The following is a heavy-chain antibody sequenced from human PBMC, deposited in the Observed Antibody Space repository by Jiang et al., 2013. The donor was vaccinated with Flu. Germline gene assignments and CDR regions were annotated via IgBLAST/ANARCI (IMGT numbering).Heavy chain of an antibody. CDR2: INAGNGNT. CDR1: GYTFTSYA. CDR3: ARWGEWLANYGMDV. Sequence: EVKKPGSSVKVSCKASGYTFTSYAMHWVRQAPGQRLEWMGWINAGNGNTKYSQKFQGRVTITRDTSASTAYMELSSLRSEDTAVYYCARWGEWLANYGMDVWGQGTTVTVSS. V-gene: IGHV1-3*01. D-gene: IGHD6-19*01. J-gene: IGHJ6*02.